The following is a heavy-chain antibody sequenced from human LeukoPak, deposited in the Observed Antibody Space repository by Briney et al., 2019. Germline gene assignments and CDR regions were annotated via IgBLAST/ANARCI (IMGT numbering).Heavy chain of an antibody. J-gene: IGHJ4*02. D-gene: IGHD6-19*01. CDR2: IKHDGSEK. CDR1: GFTFSSYW. CDR3: AADSGGWYYFDY. V-gene: IGHV3-7*01. Sequence: GGSLRLSCAASGFTFSSYWMTWVRQAPGKGLEWVANIKHDGSEKYYVDSVTGRFTISRDNAKNSLYLQMNSLRVEDTAVYYCAADSGGWYYFDYWGQGTLVTVSS.